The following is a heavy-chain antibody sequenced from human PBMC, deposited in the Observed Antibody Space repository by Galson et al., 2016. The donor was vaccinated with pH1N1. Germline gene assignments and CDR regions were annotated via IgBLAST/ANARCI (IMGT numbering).Heavy chain of an antibody. V-gene: IGHV3-7*01. Sequence: SLRLSCAGSGFTFSRSWMSWVCQSPGQGLQWVANINDDGSERYYVDSVVKGRFTISRDNARNSLYLQMNSLGVEDTAVYYCARDPLRGALDIWGQGTKLTVSS. J-gene: IGHJ3*02. CDR2: INDDGSER. CDR3: ARDPLRGALDI. D-gene: IGHD1-26*01. CDR1: GFTFSRSW.